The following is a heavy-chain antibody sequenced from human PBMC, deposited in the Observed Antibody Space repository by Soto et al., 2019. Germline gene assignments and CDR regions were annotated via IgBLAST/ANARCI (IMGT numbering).Heavy chain of an antibody. CDR1: GVSITSYF. J-gene: IGHJ4*02. V-gene: IGHV4-59*01. Sequence: SETLSLTCTVSGVSITSYFWSWIRQTPGKGLDWIGSISFSGATYSNPSLKGRAALSVDTSQNHLSLTLNSVTSADAAVYFCARDRRDDYKRYFEYWGQCKQVTVSS. CDR2: ISFSGAT. D-gene: IGHD4-4*01. CDR3: ARDRRDDYKRYFEY.